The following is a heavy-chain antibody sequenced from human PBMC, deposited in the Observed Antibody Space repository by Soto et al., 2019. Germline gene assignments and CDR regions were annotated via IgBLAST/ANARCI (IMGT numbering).Heavy chain of an antibody. CDR3: AASGWSHYAMDV. CDR2: FDPEDGET. CDR1: GYTLTELS. J-gene: IGHJ6*02. V-gene: IGHV1-24*01. D-gene: IGHD6-19*01. Sequence: ASVKVSCKVSGYTLTELSMHWVRQAPGKGLEWMGGFDPEDGETIYAQKFQGRVTMTEGTSTDTAYMELSSLRSEDTAVYYCAASGWSHYAMDVWGQGTTVTVSS.